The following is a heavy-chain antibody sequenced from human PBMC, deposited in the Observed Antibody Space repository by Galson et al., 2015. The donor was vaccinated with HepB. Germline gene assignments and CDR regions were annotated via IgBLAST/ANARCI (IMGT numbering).Heavy chain of an antibody. CDR1: GFTFSSYS. Sequence: SLRLSCAASGFTFSSYSMNWVRQAPGKGLEWVSSISSSSSYIYYADSVKGRFTISRDNAKNSLYLQMNSLRAEDTAVYYCARVRSDDFWSGYYYFDYRGQGTLVTVSS. J-gene: IGHJ4*02. D-gene: IGHD3-3*01. CDR2: ISSSSSYI. CDR3: ARVRSDDFWSGYYYFDY. V-gene: IGHV3-21*01.